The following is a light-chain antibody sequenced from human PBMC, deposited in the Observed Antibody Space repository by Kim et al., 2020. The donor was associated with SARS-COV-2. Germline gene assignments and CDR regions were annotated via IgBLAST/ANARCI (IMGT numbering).Light chain of an antibody. J-gene: IGLJ2*01. CDR2: QDS. Sequence: PEQTASITCSGDKLGDKYACWYQQKPGQSPVLVIYQDSKRPSGIPERFSGSNSGNTATLTISGTQAMDEADYYCQAWDSSTVVFGGGTQLTVL. CDR3: QAWDSSTVV. CDR1: KLGDKY. V-gene: IGLV3-1*01.